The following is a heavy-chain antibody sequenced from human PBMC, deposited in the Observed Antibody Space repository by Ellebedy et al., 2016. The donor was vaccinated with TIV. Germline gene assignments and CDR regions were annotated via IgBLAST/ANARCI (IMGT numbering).Heavy chain of an antibody. D-gene: IGHD1-1*01. CDR1: GFAFSSYG. CDR3: AGETFNDVDLKVWGVFDI. Sequence: GESLKISCTASGFAFSSYGMHWVRQAPGKGLEWVAVISYGAINKYYADSVKGRFTISRDDSKNTLFLQMNSLRAEDTAVYYCAGETFNDVDLKVWGVFDIWGQGTMVAVSS. CDR2: ISYGAINK. V-gene: IGHV3-30*03. J-gene: IGHJ3*02.